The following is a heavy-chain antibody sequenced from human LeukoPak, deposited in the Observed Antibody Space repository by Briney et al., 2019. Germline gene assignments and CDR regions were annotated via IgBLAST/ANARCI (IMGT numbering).Heavy chain of an antibody. CDR3: ARDSQLVPSYFDY. D-gene: IGHD6-13*01. Sequence: GGSLRLSCAASGFTFSSYWMSWVRQAPGKGLEWVSAISGSGGSTYYADSVKGRFTISRDNSKNTLYLQMNSLRAEDTAVYYCARDSQLVPSYFDYWGQGTLVTVSS. CDR1: GFTFSSYW. J-gene: IGHJ4*02. CDR2: ISGSGGST. V-gene: IGHV3-23*01.